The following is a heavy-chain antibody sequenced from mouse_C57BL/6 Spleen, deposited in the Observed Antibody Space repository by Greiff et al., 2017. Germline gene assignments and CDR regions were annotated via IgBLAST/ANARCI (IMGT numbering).Heavy chain of an antibody. V-gene: IGHV1-42*01. D-gene: IGHD1-1*01. CDR1: GYSFTGYY. CDR2: INPSTGGT. J-gene: IGHJ3*01. Sequence: EVQLQQSGPELVKPGASVKISCKASGYSFTGYYMNWVKQSPEKSLEWIGEINPSTGGTTYNQKFKAKATLTVDKSSSTAYMQLKSLTSEDSAVYYCARRVAITTVVATPFAYWGQGTLVTVSA. CDR3: ARRVAITTVVATPFAY.